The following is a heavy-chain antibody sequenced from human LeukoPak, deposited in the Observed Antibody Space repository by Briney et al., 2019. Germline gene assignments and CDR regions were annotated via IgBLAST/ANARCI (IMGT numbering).Heavy chain of an antibody. CDR1: GYTFSTYH. CDR2: ISPSNGNT. CDR3: VREASGGYFDY. Sequence: GASLKVSCKASGYTFSTYHMNWVRQAPGQGLGWMGTISPSNGNTNYAQSFRGRVTMTRDTSTSTVYMELTSLTSEDTAVYYCVREASGGYFDYWGQGTQVTVSS. V-gene: IGHV1-46*01. J-gene: IGHJ4*02. D-gene: IGHD3-16*01.